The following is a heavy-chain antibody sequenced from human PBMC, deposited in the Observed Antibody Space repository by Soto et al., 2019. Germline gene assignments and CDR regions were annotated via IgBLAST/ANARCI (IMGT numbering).Heavy chain of an antibody. V-gene: IGHV4-4*02. CDR3: ARDDHIVVVPTSLGAMDV. J-gene: IGHJ6*02. CDR1: GFTFSSYW. CDR2: IYHSGST. D-gene: IGHD2-2*01. Sequence: SLRLSFAGSGFTFSSYWMSWVRQPPGKGLEWIGEIYHSGSTNYNPSLKSRVTISLDKSKNQFSLKLTSVTAADSAVYYCARDDHIVVVPTSLGAMDVWGQGTTVTVSS.